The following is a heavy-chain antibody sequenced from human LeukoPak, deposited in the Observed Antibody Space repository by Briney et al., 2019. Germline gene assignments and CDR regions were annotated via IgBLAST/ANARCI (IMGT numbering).Heavy chain of an antibody. J-gene: IGHJ6*02. CDR1: GFTFGSYA. CDR3: ARYTRPGDV. V-gene: IGHV3-30*04. Sequence: GGSLRLSCAASGFTFGSYAMHWVRQAPGKGLEWVAVISYDGSNKYYADSVKGRFTISRDNSKNTLYLQMNSLRAEDTAVYYCARYTRPGDVWGQGTTVTVSS. CDR2: ISYDGSNK. D-gene: IGHD1-1*01.